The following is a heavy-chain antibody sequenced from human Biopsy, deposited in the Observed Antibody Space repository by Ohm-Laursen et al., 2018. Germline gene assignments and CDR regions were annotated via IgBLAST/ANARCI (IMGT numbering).Heavy chain of an antibody. CDR3: ARGGSGSGYYGMDV. J-gene: IGHJ6*02. D-gene: IGHD3-10*01. CDR1: GFTFSSYG. V-gene: IGHV3-33*01. Sequence: SLRLSCAASGFTFSSYGMHWVRQAPGKGLEWVAVIWYDGSRQYYADSVKGRFAISRDNSKNTLYLQMNSLRAEDTAVYYCARGGSGSGYYGMDVWGQGATVSVSS. CDR2: IWYDGSRQ.